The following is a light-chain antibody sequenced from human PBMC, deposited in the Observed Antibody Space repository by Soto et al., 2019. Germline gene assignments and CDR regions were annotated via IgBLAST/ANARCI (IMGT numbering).Light chain of an antibody. CDR1: RSDVGGYNY. CDR2: EVN. J-gene: IGLJ1*01. Sequence: QSALTQPASVSGSPGQSITISCTGTRSDVGGYNYVSWYQQHPGKAPKLMIYEVNNRPSGVSDRFSGSKSGNTASLAISGLQAEDEADYYCSSYTSSNTRYVFGTGTKVTVL. V-gene: IGLV2-14*01. CDR3: SSYTSSNTRYV.